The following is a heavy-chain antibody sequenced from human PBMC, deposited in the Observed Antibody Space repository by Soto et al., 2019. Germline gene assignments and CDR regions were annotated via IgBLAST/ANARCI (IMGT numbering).Heavy chain of an antibody. CDR2: INAGTGKT. CDR3: TKGTVVGVPSSVGAFGIDY. J-gene: IGHJ4*02. D-gene: IGHD3-16*01. V-gene: IGHV1-3*01. Sequence: ASVKVSCNASGFNFSTYAIHWLRLAPGQRPEWVGWINAGTGKTKYLDKVQGRLTITRDTSANTAYMALTRLTSEDTAVYYCTKGTVVGVPSSVGAFGIDYWGQGTQVTVSS. CDR1: GFNFSTYA.